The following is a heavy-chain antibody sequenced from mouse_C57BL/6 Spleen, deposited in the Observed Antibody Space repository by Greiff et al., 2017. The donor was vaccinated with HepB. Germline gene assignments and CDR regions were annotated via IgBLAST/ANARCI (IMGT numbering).Heavy chain of an antibody. CDR1: GFTFSSYA. CDR2: ISSGGDYI. CDR3: TRDTYYSNYVHYAMDY. Sequence: EVKVVESGEGLVKPGGSLKLSCAASGFTFSSYAMSWVRQTPEKRLEWVAYISSGGDYIYYADTVKGRFTISRDNARNTLYLQMSSLKSEDTAMYYCTRDTYYSNYVHYAMDYWGQGTSVTVSS. V-gene: IGHV5-9-1*02. J-gene: IGHJ4*01. D-gene: IGHD2-5*01.